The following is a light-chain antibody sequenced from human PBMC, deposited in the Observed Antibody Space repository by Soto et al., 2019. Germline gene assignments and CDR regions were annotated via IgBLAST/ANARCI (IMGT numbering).Light chain of an antibody. CDR2: AAS. V-gene: IGKV3-20*01. J-gene: IGKJ1*01. Sequence: EIALTQSPGTLSLSPGQRATLSCRASQSVTANYLAWYKQKPDQAPRLLIYAASIGATGIPDRFSGSGSGAAFTLTISTLEPEELAVYYCLQYGSRRRTFGQGTKVEIK. CDR1: QSVTANY. CDR3: LQYGSRRRT.